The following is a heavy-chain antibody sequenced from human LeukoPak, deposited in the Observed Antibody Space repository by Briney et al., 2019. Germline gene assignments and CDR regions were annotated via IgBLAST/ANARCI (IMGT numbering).Heavy chain of an antibody. Sequence: GGSLRPSCAASGFTFSTYWMSWVRQAPGKGLEWVALILSDGGNKYYADSVRGRFTVSRDNSKNTLYLQMNSLRPEDTAIYYCARCITAAWDWFDPWGQGTLVTVSS. D-gene: IGHD6-13*01. J-gene: IGHJ5*02. CDR1: GFTFSTYW. V-gene: IGHV3-30-3*01. CDR3: ARCITAAWDWFDP. CDR2: ILSDGGNK.